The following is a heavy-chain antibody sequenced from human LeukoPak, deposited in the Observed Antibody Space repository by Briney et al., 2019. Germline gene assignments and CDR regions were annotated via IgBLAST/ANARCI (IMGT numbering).Heavy chain of an antibody. Sequence: PGGSLRLSCAASGFTFSSYWMSWVHQAPGKGLEWIGEINHSGSTNYNPSLKSRVTISVDTSKNQFSLKLSSVTAADTAVYYCARGRSSSWYPTTYFDYWGQGTLVTVSS. CDR2: INHSGST. V-gene: IGHV4-34*01. J-gene: IGHJ4*02. D-gene: IGHD6-13*01. CDR1: GFTFSSYW. CDR3: ARGRSSSWYPTTYFDY.